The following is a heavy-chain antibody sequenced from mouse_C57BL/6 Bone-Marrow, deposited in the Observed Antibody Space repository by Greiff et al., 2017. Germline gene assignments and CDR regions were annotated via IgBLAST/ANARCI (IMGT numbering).Heavy chain of an antibody. CDR2: IHPNSGST. CDR1: GYTFTSYW. CDR3: ARRGYGSLWFAY. D-gene: IGHD1-1*01. V-gene: IGHV1-64*01. Sequence: QVQLQQPGAELVKPGASVKLSCKASGYTFTSYWMHWVKQRPGQGLEWIGIIHPNSGSTNYNEKFKSKATLTVDKSSSTAYMQLSSLTSEDSAVYYCARRGYGSLWFAYWGQGTLVTVSA. J-gene: IGHJ3*01.